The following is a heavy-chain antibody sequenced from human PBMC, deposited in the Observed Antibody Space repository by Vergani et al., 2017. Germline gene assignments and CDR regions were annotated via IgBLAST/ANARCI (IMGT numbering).Heavy chain of an antibody. CDR3: ARDQVVTAIHGMDV. CDR1: GGTFSSYT. CDR2: IIPILGIA. D-gene: IGHD2-21*02. J-gene: IGHJ6*02. Sequence: QVQLVQSGAEVKKPGSSVKVSCKASGGTFSSYTISWVRQAPGQGLEWMGRIIPILGIANYAQKFQGRVTITADKSTSTAYMGLSRLRSEDTAVYYCARDQVVTAIHGMDVWGQGTTVTVSS. V-gene: IGHV1-69*08.